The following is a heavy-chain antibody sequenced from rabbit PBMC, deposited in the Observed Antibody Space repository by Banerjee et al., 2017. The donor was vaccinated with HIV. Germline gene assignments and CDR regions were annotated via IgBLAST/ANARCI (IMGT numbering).Heavy chain of an antibody. CDR3: ARQRDDDYSNWDL. D-gene: IGHD2-1*01. Sequence: QEQVEESGGDLVKPEGSLTLTCTASGFSFSSSYWICWVRQAPGKGLEWIACIYAGSSGIIYYASWAKGRFTFSKTSSTTVTLQMTSLTAADTATYFCARQRDDDYSNWDLWGQGTLVTV. CDR2: IYAGSSGII. CDR1: GFSFSSSYW. J-gene: IGHJ4*01. V-gene: IGHV1S45*01.